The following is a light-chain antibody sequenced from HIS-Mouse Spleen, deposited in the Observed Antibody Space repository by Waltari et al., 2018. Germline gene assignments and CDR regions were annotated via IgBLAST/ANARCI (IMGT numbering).Light chain of an antibody. CDR3: QQYDNPMYT. CDR2: DAS. CDR1: QDISNY. Sequence: DLQMTQSPSYLSASVGDRVTITCQASQDISNYLNWYQQKTGKAPKLLIYDASNLETGVPSRFSGSGSGTDFTFTISSLQPEDIATYYCQQYDNPMYTFGQGTKLEIK. V-gene: IGKV1-33*01. J-gene: IGKJ2*01.